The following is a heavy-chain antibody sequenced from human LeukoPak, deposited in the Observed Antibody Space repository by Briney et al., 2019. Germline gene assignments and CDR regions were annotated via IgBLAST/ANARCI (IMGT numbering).Heavy chain of an antibody. J-gene: IGHJ3*02. CDR1: GGSIRSYY. Sequence: SETLSLTCTVSGGSIRSYYWGWIRQPPGKGLEWIGYIHYSESTKYNPSLKSRVTMSVDTSKNQFSLKLSSVTAADTAVYYCASRSGSFSDALDIWGQGTLVTVS. V-gene: IGHV4-59*08. CDR3: ASRSGSFSDALDI. D-gene: IGHD3-10*01. CDR2: IHYSEST.